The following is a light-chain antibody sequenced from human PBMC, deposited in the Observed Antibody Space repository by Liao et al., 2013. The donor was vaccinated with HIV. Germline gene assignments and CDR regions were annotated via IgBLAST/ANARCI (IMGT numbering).Light chain of an antibody. CDR2: QDN. CDR3: QTWDTGTGV. CDR1: KLGEKY. Sequence: SYDVTQPPSVSVSPRQLASITCSGDKLGEKYVAWYQQKPGQSPLLVIYQDNKRPSGIPERFSGSNSGTTATLAISGAQALDEADYYCQTWDTGTGVFGTGTKVTV. J-gene: IGLJ1*01. V-gene: IGLV3-1*01.